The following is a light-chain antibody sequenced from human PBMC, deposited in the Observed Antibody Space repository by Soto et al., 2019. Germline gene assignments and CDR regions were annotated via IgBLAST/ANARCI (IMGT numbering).Light chain of an antibody. CDR1: QSVRSSH. Sequence: EIVLTQSPGTLSLSPGERATLSCRASQSVRSSHLAWHQQMPGQAPRLLIYGASSRATGIPDRFSGSGSGTDFTLTISRLEPEDFEVYYCQQYSNSPLTFGGGTKVDIK. CDR2: GAS. J-gene: IGKJ4*01. CDR3: QQYSNSPLT. V-gene: IGKV3-20*01.